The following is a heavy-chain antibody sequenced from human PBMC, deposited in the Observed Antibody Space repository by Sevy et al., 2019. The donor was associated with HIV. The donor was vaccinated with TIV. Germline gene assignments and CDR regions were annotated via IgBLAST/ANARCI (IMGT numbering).Heavy chain of an antibody. CDR2: IKEDGSET. CDR3: ARGYYGLGPDYAEYTLFDH. CDR1: GFSFSTYW. J-gene: IGHJ4*02. Sequence: GGSLRLSCAASGFSFSTYWMSWVRQAPGKGLEWVANIKEDGSETFHVDSVKGRFTISRDNAKNSLFLQLSSLRAEDTAVYYCARGYYGLGPDYAEYTLFDHWGQGTLVTVSS. V-gene: IGHV3-7*01. D-gene: IGHD3-10*01.